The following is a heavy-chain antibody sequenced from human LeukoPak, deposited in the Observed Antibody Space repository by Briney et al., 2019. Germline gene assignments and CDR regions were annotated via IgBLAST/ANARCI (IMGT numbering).Heavy chain of an antibody. CDR3: AKDRYYDFWSGHYMDV. CDR1: GFTFDDYA. Sequence: PGGSLRLSCAASGFTFDDYAMHWVRQAPGKGLEWVSGISWNSGSIGYADSVKGRFTISRDNAKNSLYLRMNSLRAEDMALYYCAKDRYYDFWSGHYMDVWGKGTTVTVSS. V-gene: IGHV3-9*03. J-gene: IGHJ6*03. CDR2: ISWNSGSI. D-gene: IGHD3-3*01.